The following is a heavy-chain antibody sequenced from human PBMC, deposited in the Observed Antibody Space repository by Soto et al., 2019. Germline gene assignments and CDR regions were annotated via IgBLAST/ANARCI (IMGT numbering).Heavy chain of an antibody. Sequence: QVPLVQSGAEVKKPGASVRVSRKASGYTFTSYDINWVRQATGQGLEWMGWMSPNSGNTGYSQKLQGRATMTRNTSISTDYVEMSTLRSEDTAVYYCARGMRACSSASCYEFWGQGTMVAVSS. CDR3: ARGMRACSSASCYEF. J-gene: IGHJ4*02. CDR1: GYTFTSYD. D-gene: IGHD2-2*01. V-gene: IGHV1-8*01. CDR2: MSPNSGNT.